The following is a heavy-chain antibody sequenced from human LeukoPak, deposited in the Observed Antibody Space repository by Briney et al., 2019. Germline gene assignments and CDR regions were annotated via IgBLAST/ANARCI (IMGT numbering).Heavy chain of an antibody. Sequence: SETLSLTCTVSVGSISSYYWSWIRQPPGKGLEWIGYIYYSGSTNYNPSLKSRVTISVDTSKNQFSLKLSSVTAADTAVYYCAGTPQGTMYYYDSSGYYFAFDIWGQGTMVTVSS. V-gene: IGHV4-59*01. CDR3: AGTPQGTMYYYDSSGYYFAFDI. CDR2: IYYSGST. D-gene: IGHD3-22*01. CDR1: VGSISSYY. J-gene: IGHJ3*02.